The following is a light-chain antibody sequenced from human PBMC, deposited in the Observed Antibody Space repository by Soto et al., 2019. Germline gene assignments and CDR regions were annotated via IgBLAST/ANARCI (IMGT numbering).Light chain of an antibody. V-gene: IGLV2-14*01. CDR3: SSYTSSRTLYV. CDR1: SSDVGGYNY. Sequence: QSALTQPASVSGSPGQSITISCTGTSSDVGGYNYVSWYQQHPGKAPKLILYDVNNRPSGVSNRFSGSKSGNTASLTISGLQAEDEADYYCSSYTSSRTLYVFGTGTKVTVL. J-gene: IGLJ1*01. CDR2: DVN.